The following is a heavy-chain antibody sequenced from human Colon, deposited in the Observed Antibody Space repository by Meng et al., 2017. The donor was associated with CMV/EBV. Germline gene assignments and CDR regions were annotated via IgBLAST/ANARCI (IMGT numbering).Heavy chain of an antibody. CDR3: VRLGYTGYFDF. J-gene: IGHJ4*02. CDR1: GYIFTNFW. D-gene: IGHD1-1*01. V-gene: IGHV5-51*01. CDR2: IYPDDSDV. Sequence: GESLKISCQGSGYIFTNFWIAWVRLMPGEGLEWMGTIYPDDSDVRYKPTFRGQVTISAVKPIDTAFLQVNRLEASDTAMYYCVRLGYTGYFDFWAQGTLVTVSS.